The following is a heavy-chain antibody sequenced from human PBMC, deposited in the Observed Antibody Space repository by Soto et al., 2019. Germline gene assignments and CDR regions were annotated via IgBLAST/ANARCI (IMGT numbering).Heavy chain of an antibody. D-gene: IGHD2-8*01. CDR1: GFTFSSYS. V-gene: IGHV3-21*01. Sequence: EVQLVESGGGLVKPGGSLRISCAASGFTFSSYSMNWVRQAPGKGLAWVSLISSSSSYIYNADTVKGRLTISRDNTKNILYLQSNGVRGEDTAVYYCAKRLGYCTNGVCSDYYDMDVWGQGTKVTV. J-gene: IGHJ6*02. CDR2: ISSSSSYI. CDR3: AKRLGYCTNGVCSDYYDMDV.